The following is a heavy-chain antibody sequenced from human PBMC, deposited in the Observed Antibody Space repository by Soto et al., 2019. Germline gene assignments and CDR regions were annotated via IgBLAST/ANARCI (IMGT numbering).Heavy chain of an antibody. J-gene: IGHJ5*02. CDR2: IDPRDSQT. D-gene: IGHD1-26*01. V-gene: IGHV5-10-1*01. CDR1: GYTFTTFW. CDR3: ARLFCSTDTCDSWFDP. Sequence: GESLKISCTGFGYTFTTFWISWVRQMPGKGLEWMGRIDPRDSQTNYSPSFQGHVTISVDKSISTAYLQWDSLKASDTAMYYCARLFCSTDTCDSWFDPRGQGTLVTVSS.